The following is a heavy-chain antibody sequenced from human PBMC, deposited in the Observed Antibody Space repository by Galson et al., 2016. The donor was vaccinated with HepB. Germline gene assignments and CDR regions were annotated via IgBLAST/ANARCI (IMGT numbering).Heavy chain of an antibody. Sequence: LRLSCAASGFTFGNYWMTWVRQAPGKGLEWVANINQDGSGKYYVDSVKGRFTVSRDNAQNSVYLQINSLRVDDTAVYYCARSPVTTGVDWFDPWGQGTLVTVSS. CDR3: ARSPVTTGVDWFDP. CDR2: INQDGSGK. CDR1: GFTFGNYW. J-gene: IGHJ5*02. V-gene: IGHV3-7*01. D-gene: IGHD4-23*01.